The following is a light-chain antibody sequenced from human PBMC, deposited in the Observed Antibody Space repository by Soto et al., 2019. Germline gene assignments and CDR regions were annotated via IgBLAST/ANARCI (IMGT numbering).Light chain of an antibody. CDR1: SSDIGGYNY. V-gene: IGLV2-14*03. CDR2: DVS. J-gene: IGLJ1*01. Sequence: QSALTQPASVSGSPGQSITISCTGTSSDIGGYNYVSWYQLHPGKAPKLMIYDVSSRPSGVSNRFSGSKSGSTVSLTISGLQAEDEADYFCSSYTSSSTLYVFGTGTKLTVL. CDR3: SSYTSSSTLYV.